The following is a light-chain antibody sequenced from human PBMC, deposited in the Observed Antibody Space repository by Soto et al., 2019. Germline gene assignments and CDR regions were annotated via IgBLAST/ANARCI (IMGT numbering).Light chain of an antibody. J-gene: IGKJ1*01. CDR2: SAT. CDR3: LQANNYPWT. Sequence: AIQVTQSPSSLSASVGDRVTITCRTSEDVRHDLAWFQQRPGKAPNLLIYSATRLQSGVPSRFSGSGSGTDFTLIISSLQPEDFATYYCLQANNYPWTFGLGIKVDI. CDR1: EDVRHD. V-gene: IGKV1-6*01.